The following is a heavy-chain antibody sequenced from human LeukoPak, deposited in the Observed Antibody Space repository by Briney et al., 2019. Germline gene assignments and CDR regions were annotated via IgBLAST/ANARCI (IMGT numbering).Heavy chain of an antibody. CDR3: ASGPWELDY. CDR1: GGSIGTYD. V-gene: IGHV4-4*08. J-gene: IGHJ4*02. CDR2: IDRTGSI. Sequence: SETLSLTCTVSGGSIGTYDWGWIRQSPGKGLEWIGYIDRTGSIYYNPSLYSRVTMSEDTSRKHFSLKLDSVTAADTAIYYCASGPWELDYWGQGTLVTVSS. D-gene: IGHD1-26*01.